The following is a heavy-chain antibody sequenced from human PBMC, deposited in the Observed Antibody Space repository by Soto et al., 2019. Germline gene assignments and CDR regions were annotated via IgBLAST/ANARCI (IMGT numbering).Heavy chain of an antibody. CDR2: IYYSWST. D-gene: IGHD2-15*01. J-gene: IGHJ4*02. V-gene: IGHV4-31*03. CDR3: TSLGYCSGGSCYDFDY. CDR1: GGSISSGGYC. Sequence: SETLSLTCTVSGGSISSGGYCWTWIRQHPGKGLEWIGYIYYSWSTYYNPSLKSRVSISVDTSKNQFSLKVNSVTAADTAVYYCTSLGYCSGGSCYDFDYWGQGTLVTVSS.